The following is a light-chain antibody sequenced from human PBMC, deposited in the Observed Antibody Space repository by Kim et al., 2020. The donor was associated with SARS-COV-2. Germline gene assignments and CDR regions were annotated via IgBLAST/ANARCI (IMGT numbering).Light chain of an antibody. J-gene: IGLJ3*02. CDR1: STNNGTVCD. Sequence: RSTVPCTGSSTNNGTVCDVNGVRHLPGPGPKLLIYGNINRPSGVPDRFSGSKSGTSASLAITGLRSEDEADDYCQSYDNSLSGSVFGGGTQLTVL. V-gene: IGLV1-40*01. CDR2: GNI. CDR3: QSYDNSLSGSV.